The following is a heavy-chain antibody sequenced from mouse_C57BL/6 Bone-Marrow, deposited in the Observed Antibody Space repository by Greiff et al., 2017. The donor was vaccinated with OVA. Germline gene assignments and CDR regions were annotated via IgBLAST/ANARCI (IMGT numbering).Heavy chain of an antibody. Sequence: QVQLKQSGPELVKPGASVKISCKASGYTFTDYYINWVKQRPGQGLEWIGWIFPGSGSTYYNEKFKGKATLTVDKSSSTAYMLLSSLTSEDSAVYFCARRPPLHYSNLDYWGQGTTLTVSS. J-gene: IGHJ2*01. CDR1: GYTFTDYY. D-gene: IGHD2-5*01. CDR2: IFPGSGST. V-gene: IGHV1-75*01. CDR3: ARRPPLHYSNLDY.